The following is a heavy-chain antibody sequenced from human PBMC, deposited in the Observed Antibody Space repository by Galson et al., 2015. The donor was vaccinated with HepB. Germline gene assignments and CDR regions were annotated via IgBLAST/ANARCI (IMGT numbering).Heavy chain of an antibody. D-gene: IGHD3-22*01. CDR3: ARANDSSGYYWVFDY. J-gene: IGHJ4*02. CDR2: IYWDDDK. CDR1: GFSLSTSGVG. Sequence: PALVKPTQTLTLTCTFSGFSLSTSGVGVGWIRQPPGKALEWLALIYWDDDKRYSPSLKSRLTITKGTSKNQVVLTMTNMDPVDTATYYCARANDSSGYYWVFDYWGQGTLVTVSS. V-gene: IGHV2-5*02.